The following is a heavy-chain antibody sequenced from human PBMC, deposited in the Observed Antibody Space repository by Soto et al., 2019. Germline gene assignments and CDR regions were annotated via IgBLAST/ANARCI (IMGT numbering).Heavy chain of an antibody. CDR2: VRGDNGHT. V-gene: IGHV1-18*01. CDR1: GYTFTTLG. J-gene: IGHJ5*02. CDR3: ARDLGYCRSGTCYRQWFDP. Sequence: QVQLVQSGAEVQKPGASVKVSCKASGYTFTTLGISWVRQVPGQGLEWMGWVRGDNGHTNYAQSSQERVIMTTDTSTNTAYMELRSLRSDDTAVYYCARDLGYCRSGTCYRQWFDPWGQGTLVIVSS. D-gene: IGHD2-15*01.